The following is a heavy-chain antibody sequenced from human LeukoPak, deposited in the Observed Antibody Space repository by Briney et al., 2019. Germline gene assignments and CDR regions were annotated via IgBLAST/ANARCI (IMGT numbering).Heavy chain of an antibody. Sequence: SETLSLTCTVSGGSISSSPYYWGWIRQPPGKGLEWIGTIYYRGSTYSNPSLNSRVTISLDTSKNQFSLRLRSVTAADTALYYCARHYLSDGILSTFDPWGQGTLVTISS. J-gene: IGHJ5*02. CDR2: IYYRGST. D-gene: IGHD2-2*01. V-gene: IGHV4-39*01. CDR3: ARHYLSDGILSTFDP. CDR1: GGSISSSPYY.